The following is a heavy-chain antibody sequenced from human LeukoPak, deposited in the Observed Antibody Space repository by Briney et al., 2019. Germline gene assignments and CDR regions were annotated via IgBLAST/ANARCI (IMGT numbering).Heavy chain of an antibody. V-gene: IGHV4-4*09. CDR1: GGSISSYY. D-gene: IGHD3-10*01. Sequence: TSETLSLTCTVSGGSISSYYWSWIRQPPGKGLEGIGYIYTSGSTKYNPSLKTQVPIAVGTSKNQISLKMNSVTAADTAVYYGARHRTSYYGSGSYYKDYYYYMDVWGKGTTVTVSS. CDR2: IYTSGST. CDR3: ARHRTSYYGSGSYYKDYYYYMDV. J-gene: IGHJ6*03.